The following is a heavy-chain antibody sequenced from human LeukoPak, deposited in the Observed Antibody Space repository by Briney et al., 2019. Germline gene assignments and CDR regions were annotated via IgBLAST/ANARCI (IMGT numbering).Heavy chain of an antibody. Sequence: GGSLRLSCAASGFMFSSIYAMNRVRQAPGKGLEWVSVISGGGDTYYADSVKGRFTISRDNSKNTLYLQMNSLRAEDTAIYYCARRYDSYSLDYWGQGTLVTVSS. J-gene: IGHJ4*02. V-gene: IGHV3-23*01. CDR3: ARRYDSYSLDY. CDR2: ISGGGDT. CDR1: GFMFSSIYA. D-gene: IGHD3-22*01.